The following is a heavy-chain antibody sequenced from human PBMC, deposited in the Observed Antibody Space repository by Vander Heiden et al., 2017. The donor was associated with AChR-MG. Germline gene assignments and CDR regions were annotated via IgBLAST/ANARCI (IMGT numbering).Heavy chain of an antibody. J-gene: IGHJ4*02. CDR1: GFTFGSYA. V-gene: IGHV3-23*01. CDR3: AKVRRIAARVLDY. D-gene: IGHD6-6*01. CDR2: ISGSGGST. Sequence: EVQLLESGGGLVQPGGSLRLPCAASGFTFGSYAMSWVRQAPGKGLEWVSAISGSGGSTYYADSVKGRFTISRDNSKNTLYLQMNSLRAEDTAVYYCAKVRRIAARVLDYWGQGTLVTVSS.